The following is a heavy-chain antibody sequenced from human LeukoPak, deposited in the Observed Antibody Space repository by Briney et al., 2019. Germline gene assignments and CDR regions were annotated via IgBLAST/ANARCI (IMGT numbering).Heavy chain of an antibody. V-gene: IGHV4-59*01. J-gene: IGHJ4*02. CDR3: ARAPYTSGWYIDY. CDR1: GGSTSSYY. D-gene: IGHD6-19*01. CDR2: ISYSGYT. Sequence: SETLSLTCTVSGGSTSSYYWSWIRQPPGKGLEWIGYISYSGYTNYNPSLKSRVAISVDTSKNQFSLRLSSVTAADTAVYYCARAPYTSGWYIDYWGQGTLVTVSS.